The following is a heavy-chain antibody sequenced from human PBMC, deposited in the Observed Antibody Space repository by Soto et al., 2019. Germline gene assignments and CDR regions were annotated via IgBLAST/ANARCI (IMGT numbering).Heavy chain of an antibody. J-gene: IGHJ5*02. D-gene: IGHD1-1*01. Sequence: QVQLVQSGAEVKKPGASVKVSCKASGYTFASYAISWMRQAPGQGLEWMGWISAYNGNTNYAQKLQGRVTMTTDTATSTSYMERSSVIADDMGVFYWTWALPQPDHGVRGTLGTVSS. V-gene: IGHV1-18*03. CDR3: TWALPQPDH. CDR1: GYTFASYA. CDR2: ISAYNGNT.